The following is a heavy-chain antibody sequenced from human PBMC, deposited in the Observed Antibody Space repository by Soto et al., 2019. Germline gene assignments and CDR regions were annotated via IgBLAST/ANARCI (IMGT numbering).Heavy chain of an antibody. D-gene: IGHD3-10*01. CDR3: ARGTGLWFGELLPNAAFDY. Sequence: QVQLVQSGAEEKKPGASVKVSCKASGYTFTSYAMHWVRQAPGQRLEWMGWINAGNGNTKYSQKFQGRVTITRDTSASTAYMELSSLRSEDTAVYYCARGTGLWFGELLPNAAFDYWGQGTLVTVSS. J-gene: IGHJ4*02. CDR2: INAGNGNT. CDR1: GYTFTSYA. V-gene: IGHV1-3*05.